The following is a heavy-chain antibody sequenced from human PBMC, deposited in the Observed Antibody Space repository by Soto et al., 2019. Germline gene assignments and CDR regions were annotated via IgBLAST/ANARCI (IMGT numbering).Heavy chain of an antibody. V-gene: IGHV4-34*01. Sequence: QVQLQQWGAGLLKPSETLSLTCAVYGGSFSGYYWSWIRQPPGKGLEWIGEINHSGRTNYNPSLKSRVTISVDTSKNQFSLKLSSVTAADTAVYYCARGLGYYDILTGYYIDYWGQGTLVTVSS. J-gene: IGHJ4*02. CDR1: GGSFSGYY. CDR2: INHSGRT. D-gene: IGHD3-9*01. CDR3: ARGLGYYDILTGYYIDY.